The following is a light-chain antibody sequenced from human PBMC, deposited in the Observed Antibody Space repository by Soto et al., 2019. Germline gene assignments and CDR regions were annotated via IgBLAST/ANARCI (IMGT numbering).Light chain of an antibody. Sequence: SYELTQPPSVSVSPGQTASITCSGDKLGDKYACWYQQKPGQSPVLVIYQDSKRPSGIPERFSGSNSGNTATLTISGTQAMDEADYYCQPWDSPHVVFGGGTKLTVL. CDR1: KLGDKY. CDR2: QDS. J-gene: IGLJ2*01. V-gene: IGLV3-1*01. CDR3: QPWDSPHVV.